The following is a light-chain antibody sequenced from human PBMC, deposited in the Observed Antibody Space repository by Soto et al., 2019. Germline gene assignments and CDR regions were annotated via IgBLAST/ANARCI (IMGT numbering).Light chain of an antibody. CDR1: SSDVGGYNF. V-gene: IGLV2-8*01. CDR3: SSYAGSSNLGV. CDR2: EVT. Sequence: QSALTQPPSASGSPGQSVTISCTGTSSDVGGYNFVSWYQQHPGKAPKLMIYEVTKRPSGVPSRFSGSKSGNTASLTVSGLRAEDEADYYCSSYAGSSNLGVFGGGTKVTVL. J-gene: IGLJ3*02.